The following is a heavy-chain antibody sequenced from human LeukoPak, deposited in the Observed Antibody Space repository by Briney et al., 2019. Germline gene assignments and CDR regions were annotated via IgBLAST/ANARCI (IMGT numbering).Heavy chain of an antibody. V-gene: IGHV1-2*02. CDR1: GYTFTGYY. Sequence: ASVKVSCKASGYTFTGYYMHWVRQAPGQGLEWMGWINPNSGGTNYAQKFQGRVTMTRDTSISTAYMELSRLRSDDTAVYYCARDMGRGIAARPLDYWGQGTLVTVSS. CDR3: ARDMGRGIAARPLDY. J-gene: IGHJ4*02. CDR2: INPNSGGT. D-gene: IGHD6-6*01.